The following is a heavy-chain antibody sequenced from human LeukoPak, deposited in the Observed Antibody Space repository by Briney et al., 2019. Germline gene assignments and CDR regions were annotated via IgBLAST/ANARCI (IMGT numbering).Heavy chain of an antibody. Sequence: GGSLRLSCAASGFTFDDYAMHWVRQAPGKGLEWVSGISWNSGSIGYADSVKGRFTISRDNAKNSLYLQMNSLRAEDTALYYCAKAPGGLWSDSSGYYWYFDLWGRGTLVTVSS. J-gene: IGHJ2*01. V-gene: IGHV3-9*01. CDR2: ISWNSGSI. CDR1: GFTFDDYA. CDR3: AKAPGGLWSDSSGYYWYFDL. D-gene: IGHD3-22*01.